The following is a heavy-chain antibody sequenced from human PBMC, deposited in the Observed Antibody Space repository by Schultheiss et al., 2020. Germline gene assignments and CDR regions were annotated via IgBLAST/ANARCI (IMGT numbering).Heavy chain of an antibody. Sequence: ASVKVSCKASGYTFTGYYMHWVRQAPGQGLEWMGWINPNSGGTNYAQKLQGRVTMTTDTSTSTAYMELSSLRSEDTAVYYCATVPEYYDFWSGYPNWFDPWGQGTLVTVSS. V-gene: IGHV1-2*02. CDR3: ATVPEYYDFWSGYPNWFDP. J-gene: IGHJ5*02. D-gene: IGHD3-3*01. CDR2: INPNSGGT. CDR1: GYTFTGYY.